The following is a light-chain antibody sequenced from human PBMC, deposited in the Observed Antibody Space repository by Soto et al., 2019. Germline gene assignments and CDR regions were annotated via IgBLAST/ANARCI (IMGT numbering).Light chain of an antibody. Sequence: VQMTQSPSTVSASIGDRVTITCRASQSISSWLAWYQQKPGKAPKLLIYKASTLKSGVPSRFRGSGSGTEFTLTISSFQPDDFATYYRQHYNSYSETFGQGTKVDIK. CDR3: QHYNSYSET. CDR2: KAS. V-gene: IGKV1-5*03. J-gene: IGKJ1*01. CDR1: QSISSW.